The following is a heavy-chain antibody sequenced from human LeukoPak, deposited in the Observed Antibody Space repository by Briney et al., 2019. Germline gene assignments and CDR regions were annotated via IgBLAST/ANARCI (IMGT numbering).Heavy chain of an antibody. CDR2: INHSGST. D-gene: IGHD3-3*01. V-gene: IGHV4-34*01. J-gene: IGHJ4*02. CDR1: GGSFSGYY. Sequence: SETLSLTCAVYGGSFSGYYWSWIRQPPGKGLEWIGEINHSGSTNYNPSLKSRVTISVDTSKNQFSLKLSSVTAADTAVYYCARVPTYYNFWSGYYSFRGYFDYWGQGTLVTVSS. CDR3: ARVPTYYNFWSGYYSFRGYFDY.